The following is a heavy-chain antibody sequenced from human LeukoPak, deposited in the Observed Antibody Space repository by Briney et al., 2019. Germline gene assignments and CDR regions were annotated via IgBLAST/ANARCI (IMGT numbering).Heavy chain of an antibody. CDR2: IWYDGSNK. CDR3: ARDEPPPYYYDSSGIFDY. D-gene: IGHD3-22*01. V-gene: IGHV3-33*01. J-gene: IGHJ4*02. Sequence: GGSLRLSCAASGFTFSSYGTHWVRQAPGKGLEWVAVIWYDGSNKYYADSVKGRFTISRDNSKNTLYLQMNSLRAEDTAVYYCARDEPPPYYYDSSGIFDYWGQGTLVTVSS. CDR1: GFTFSSYG.